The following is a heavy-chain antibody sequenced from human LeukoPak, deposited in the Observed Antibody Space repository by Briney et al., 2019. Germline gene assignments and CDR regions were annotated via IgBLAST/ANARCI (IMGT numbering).Heavy chain of an antibody. CDR3: ASNVDTAMAVIGAFDI. J-gene: IGHJ3*02. D-gene: IGHD5-18*01. V-gene: IGHV4-59*08. CDR1: VGHTSSPY. Sequence: SETLSLTCKDPVGHTSSPYWSWIRQPPGKGLEWIGYIYYRGSSSHNPSLKSRAMISVDTSKNQFSLKLSSVTAADTAIYYCASNVDTAMAVIGAFDIWGRGTMVSVSS. CDR2: IYYRGSS.